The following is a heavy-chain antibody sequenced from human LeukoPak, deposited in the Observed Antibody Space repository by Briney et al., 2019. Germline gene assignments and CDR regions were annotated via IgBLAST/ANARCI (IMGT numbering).Heavy chain of an antibody. CDR2: INPSGGST. J-gene: IGHJ4*02. Sequence: GASVKVSCKASGYTFTSYYMHWVRQAPGQGLEWMGIINPSGGSTSYAQKFQGRVTMTRDTSTSTVYMELSSLRYTAAYYCARDVLARRAFDYWGQGTLVTVSS. V-gene: IGHV1-46*01. D-gene: IGHD3-3*02. CDR3: ARDVLARRAFDY. CDR1: GYTFTSYY.